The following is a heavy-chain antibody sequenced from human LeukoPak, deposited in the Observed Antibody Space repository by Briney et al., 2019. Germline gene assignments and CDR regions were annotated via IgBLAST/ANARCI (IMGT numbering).Heavy chain of an antibody. CDR3: ARDHDYGPDY. V-gene: IGHV1-2*02. D-gene: IGHD4/OR15-4a*01. CDR2: IKPDSGAT. Sequence: ASVEVSCRTSGYSFTVHYLHWLRQAPGQGLEWMGWIKPDSGATTFAQNFQGRVTMTSDTSINTAYMELSSLTSDDTAMYYCARDHDYGPDYWGQGTLVTVSA. CDR1: GYSFTVHY. J-gene: IGHJ4*02.